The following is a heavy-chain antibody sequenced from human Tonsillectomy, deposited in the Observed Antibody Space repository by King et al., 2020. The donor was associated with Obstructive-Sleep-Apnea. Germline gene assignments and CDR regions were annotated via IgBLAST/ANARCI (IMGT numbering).Heavy chain of an antibody. CDR2: ISAYNGNT. J-gene: IGHJ4*02. D-gene: IGHD3-3*01. CDR1: GYTFTSYG. V-gene: IGHV1-18*04. Sequence: QLVQSGAEVKKPGASVKVSCKASGYTFTSYGISWVRQAPGQGLEWMGWISAYNGNTNYAQKLQGRVTMTTDTSTRTAYMELRGLRSDDTAVYYCARSGEFWSGYSYFDYWGQGTLVTVSS. CDR3: ARSGEFWSGYSYFDY.